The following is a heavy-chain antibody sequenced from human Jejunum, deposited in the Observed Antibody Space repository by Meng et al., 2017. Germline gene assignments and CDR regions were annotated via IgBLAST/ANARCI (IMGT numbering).Heavy chain of an antibody. J-gene: IGHJ4*02. Sequence: GESLKISCAASGFSFSFYEMNWVRQAPGKGLEWVSYISSGGTNVKYTDSVKGRFTISRDNANNSLYLQTNSLRAEDTAVYYCARVTGYYYDSSAYSKTLDYWGQGTLVTVSS. D-gene: IGHD3-22*01. CDR1: GFSFSFYE. CDR3: ARVTGYYYDSSAYSKTLDY. V-gene: IGHV3-48*03. CDR2: ISSGGTNV.